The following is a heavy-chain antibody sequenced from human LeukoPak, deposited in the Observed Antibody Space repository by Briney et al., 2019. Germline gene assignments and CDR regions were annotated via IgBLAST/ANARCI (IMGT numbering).Heavy chain of an antibody. J-gene: IGHJ4*02. V-gene: IGHV3-48*04. D-gene: IGHD5-24*01. Sequence: PASALRLSCAAAGFTFTNYWMSWVRQAPGRGLEWVSYITVSGGTKYYAESVRGRFTISRDNAKNSVYLQMNSLRADDTAVYYWTRDRVAIIPPFSHWGQGTLVTVSS. CDR3: TRDRVAIIPPFSH. CDR2: ITVSGGTK. CDR1: GFTFTNYW.